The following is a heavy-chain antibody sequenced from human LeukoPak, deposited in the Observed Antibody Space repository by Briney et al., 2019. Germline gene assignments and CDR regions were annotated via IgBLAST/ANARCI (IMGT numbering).Heavy chain of an antibody. D-gene: IGHD4-17*01. CDR3: ARGTVTTLFDY. V-gene: IGHV4-39*07. J-gene: IGHJ4*02. Sequence: PSETLSLTCTVSGVSISNNYFYWAWIRQPPGKGLELIGYVHHTGSTFHNSSLKSRVTISADTSQNQFSLSLTSVTAADTAVYYCARGTVTTLFDYWGREPWSPSPQ. CDR1: GVSISNNYFY. CDR2: VHHTGST.